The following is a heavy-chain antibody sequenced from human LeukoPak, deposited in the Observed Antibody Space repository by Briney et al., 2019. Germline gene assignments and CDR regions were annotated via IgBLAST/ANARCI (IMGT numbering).Heavy chain of an antibody. CDR1: VGTFSSYA. D-gene: IGHD2-15*01. J-gene: IGHJ6*02. V-gene: IGHV1-69*13. Sequence: ASVKVSCKASVGTFSSYAISWVRQAPGQGLEWMGVIIPIFGTANYAQKFQGRVTITADESTSTAYMELSSLRSEDTAVYYCARGPLPYCSGGSCNYYYGMDVWGQGTTVTVSS. CDR3: ARGPLPYCSGGSCNYYYGMDV. CDR2: IIPIFGTA.